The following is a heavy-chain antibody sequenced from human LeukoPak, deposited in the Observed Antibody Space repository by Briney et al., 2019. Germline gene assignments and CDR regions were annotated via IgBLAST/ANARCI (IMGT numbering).Heavy chain of an antibody. CDR1: GFTFSNAW. CDR3: AKEGLYYYDSSGYYPFDY. D-gene: IGHD3-22*01. V-gene: IGHV3-23*01. J-gene: IGHJ4*02. CDR2: ISGSGGST. Sequence: GGSLRLSCAASGFTFSNAWMSWVRQAPGKGLEWVSAISGSGGSTYYADSVKGRFTLSRDNSKNTLYLQMNSLRAEDTAVYYCAKEGLYYYDSSGYYPFDYWGQGTLVTVSS.